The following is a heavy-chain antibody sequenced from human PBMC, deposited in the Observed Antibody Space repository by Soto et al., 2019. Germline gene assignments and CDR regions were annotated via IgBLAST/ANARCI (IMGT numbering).Heavy chain of an antibody. D-gene: IGHD6-13*01. Sequence: PSQTLSLTCAISGDSVSSNSAAWNWIRQSPSRGLEWLGRTYYRSKWYNDYAVSVKSRITINPDTSKNQFSLQLNTMTPEDTAVYYCARVTSSSWYGDYYYGMDVWGQGTTVTVSS. CDR1: GDSVSSNSAA. CDR2: TYYRSKWYN. V-gene: IGHV6-1*01. CDR3: ARVTSSSWYGDYYYGMDV. J-gene: IGHJ6*02.